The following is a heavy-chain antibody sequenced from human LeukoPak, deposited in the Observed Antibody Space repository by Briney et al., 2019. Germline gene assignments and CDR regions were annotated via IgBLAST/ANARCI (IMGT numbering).Heavy chain of an antibody. D-gene: IGHD6-13*01. Sequence: SEPLSLTCTVSGGSITTYFWSWIRQPPGKGLEWIGYIHFSGSTNYNPSLKGRGSISIDTSKNQFSLDLGSVSAADTGVYYCARHPYGSGWSEVGGLDVWGQGTTVTVSS. CDR2: IHFSGST. J-gene: IGHJ6*02. CDR3: ARHPYGSGWSEVGGLDV. V-gene: IGHV4-59*08. CDR1: GGSITTYF.